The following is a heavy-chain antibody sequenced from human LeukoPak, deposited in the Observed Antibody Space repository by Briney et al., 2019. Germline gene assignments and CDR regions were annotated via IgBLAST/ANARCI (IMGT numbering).Heavy chain of an antibody. V-gene: IGHV3-21*01. Sequence: GGSLRLSCAASGFTFSSYSMNWVRPAPGKGLEWVSSISSSSSYIYYAASVKGRFTISRDNSKNTLYLQMNSLRAEDTAVYYCARVRLVGAYYFDYWGQGTLVTVSS. CDR1: GFTFSSYS. D-gene: IGHD1-26*01. CDR3: ARVRLVGAYYFDY. CDR2: ISSSSSYI. J-gene: IGHJ4*02.